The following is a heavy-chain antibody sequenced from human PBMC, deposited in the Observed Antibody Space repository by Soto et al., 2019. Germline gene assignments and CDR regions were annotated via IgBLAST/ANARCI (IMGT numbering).Heavy chain of an antibody. CDR3: ARVHMTTNDAFDI. CDR2: ISYDGSNK. D-gene: IGHD1-1*01. V-gene: IGHV3-30-3*01. J-gene: IGHJ3*02. CDR1: GFTFSSYA. Sequence: GGSLRLSCAASGFTFSSYAMHWVRQAPGKGLEWVAVISYDGSNKYYADSVKGRFTISRDNSKNTLYLQMNSLRAEDMAVYYCARVHMTTNDAFDIWGQGTMVTVSS.